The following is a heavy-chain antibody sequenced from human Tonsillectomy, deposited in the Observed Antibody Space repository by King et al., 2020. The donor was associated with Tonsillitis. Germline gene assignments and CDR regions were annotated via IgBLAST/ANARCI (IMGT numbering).Heavy chain of an antibody. CDR3: ALPDYYDSRGYYYACDY. D-gene: IGHD3-22*01. J-gene: IGHJ4*02. V-gene: IGHV1-69*01. CDR1: GGTFSNYA. Sequence: QLVQSGAEVKKPGSSVKVSCKASGGTFSNYAISWVRQAPGQGLEWMGGIIPIFGIANYAQKFQGRVTITADESTSTAYMELSSLGSEDTAVYYCALPDYYDSRGYYYACDYGGQGPRVTVSS. CDR2: IIPIFGIA.